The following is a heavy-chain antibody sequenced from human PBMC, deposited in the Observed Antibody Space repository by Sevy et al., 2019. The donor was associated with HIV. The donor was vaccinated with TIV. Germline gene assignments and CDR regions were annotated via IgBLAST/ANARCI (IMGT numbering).Heavy chain of an antibody. CDR1: GFTFSNAW. Sequence: GGSLRLSCAASGFTFSNAWMSWVRQAPGKGLEWVGRIKSKTDGGTTDYAAPVKGRLTISRDDSKNTLYLQMNSLKTEDTAVYYCTTDQSIMITFGGVIVNAFDIWGQGTMVTVSS. CDR2: IKSKTDGGTT. J-gene: IGHJ3*02. CDR3: TTDQSIMITFGGVIVNAFDI. D-gene: IGHD3-16*02. V-gene: IGHV3-15*01.